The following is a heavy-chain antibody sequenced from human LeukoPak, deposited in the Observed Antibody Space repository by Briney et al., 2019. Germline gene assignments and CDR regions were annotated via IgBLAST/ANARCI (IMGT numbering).Heavy chain of an antibody. J-gene: IGHJ4*02. V-gene: IGHV3-53*01. D-gene: IGHD3-3*01. CDR1: EFTVSRNY. CDR2: IFSNGDT. Sequence: GGSLRLSCTASEFTVSRNYMLWVRQAPGKGLEWVSLIFSNGDTHYADSVKGRFTISRDTSKNSLYLQMSSLRAEDTAVYYCARVRSAYYTDYWGQGTLVTVSS. CDR3: ARVRSAYYTDY.